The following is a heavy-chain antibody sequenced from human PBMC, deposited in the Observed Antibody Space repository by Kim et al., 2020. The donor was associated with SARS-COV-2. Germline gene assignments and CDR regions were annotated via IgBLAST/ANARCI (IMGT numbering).Heavy chain of an antibody. J-gene: IGHJ4*02. CDR2: IIPILGIA. CDR1: GGTFSSYA. Sequence: SVKVSCKASGGTFSSYAISWVRQAPGQGLEWMGRIIPILGIANYAQKFQGRVTITADKSTSTAYLELSSLRSEDTAVYYCARGGEGHSDYWGQGTLVTV. V-gene: IGHV1-69*04. CDR3: ARGGEGHSDY. D-gene: IGHD3-16*01.